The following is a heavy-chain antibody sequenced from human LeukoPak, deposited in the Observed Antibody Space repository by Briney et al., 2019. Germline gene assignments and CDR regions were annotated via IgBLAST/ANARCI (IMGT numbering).Heavy chain of an antibody. J-gene: IGHJ6*02. Sequence: TSETLSLTCTVSGGSISSSSYYWGWIRQPPGKGLEWIGSIYYSGSTYYNPSLKSRVTISVDTSKNQFSLKLSSVTAADTAVYYCATPEGSSTAGEGYYGMDVWGQGTTVTVSS. CDR3: ATPEGSSTAGEGYYGMDV. CDR2: IYYSGST. CDR1: GGSISSSSYY. D-gene: IGHD2-2*01. V-gene: IGHV4-39*01.